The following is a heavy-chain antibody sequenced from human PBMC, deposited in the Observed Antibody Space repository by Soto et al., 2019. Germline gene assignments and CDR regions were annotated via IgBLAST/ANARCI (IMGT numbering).Heavy chain of an antibody. Sequence: QVQLVQSGAEVKKPGASVKVSCKASGYTFTSYGISWVRHAPGQGLEWMGWISAYNGNRNYAQKLQGRVTMTTDTSKSTAYMELRSLRSDDTAVYYCAREGRDYYDSSGYYENYWGQGTLVTVSS. CDR1: GYTFTSYG. CDR3: AREGRDYYDSSGYYENY. V-gene: IGHV1-18*01. J-gene: IGHJ4*02. CDR2: ISAYNGNR. D-gene: IGHD3-22*01.